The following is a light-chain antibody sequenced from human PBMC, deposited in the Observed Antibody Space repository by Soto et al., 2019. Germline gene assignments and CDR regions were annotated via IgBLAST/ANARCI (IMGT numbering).Light chain of an antibody. CDR1: SSDVGGYNY. CDR2: EVS. V-gene: IGLV2-14*01. CDR3: CSFRNSSTVV. J-gene: IGLJ3*02. Sequence: QSALTQPASVSGSPGQSITISCTGTSSDVGGYNYVSWFQHHPGKGPKLMIYEVSQRPSGVSDRFSGSKSGSTASLTISGLPAEDDADYYCCSFRNSSTVVFGGGTKLTVL.